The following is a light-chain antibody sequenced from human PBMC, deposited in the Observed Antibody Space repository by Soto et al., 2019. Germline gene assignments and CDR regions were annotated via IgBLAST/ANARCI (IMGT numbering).Light chain of an antibody. Sequence: QPVLTQHPSASGSPGQSVTISCTGTSSDVGAYKYVSWYQQYPGKAPKLMIYAVNKRPSGVPDRFSGSKSGNTASLTVSGLQAEDEADYYCSSYAGSNNYVFGTGTKLTVL. CDR1: SSDVGAYKY. CDR2: AVN. J-gene: IGLJ1*01. V-gene: IGLV2-8*01. CDR3: SSYAGSNNYV.